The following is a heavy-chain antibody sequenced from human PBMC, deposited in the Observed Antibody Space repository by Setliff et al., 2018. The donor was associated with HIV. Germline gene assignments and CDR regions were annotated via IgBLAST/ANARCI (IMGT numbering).Heavy chain of an antibody. D-gene: IGHD6-25*01. CDR2: IYYSGST. CDR3: ARGYGAAGGGY. V-gene: IGHV4-61*05. J-gene: IGHJ4*02. Sequence: SETLSLTCTVSGGSITTSTFYWSWIRQPPGKGLEWIGYIYYSGSTNYNPSLRSRVTISVDTSKNLFSLKLSSVTAADTAVYYSARGYGAAGGGYWGQGTLVTVSS. CDR1: GGSITTSTFY.